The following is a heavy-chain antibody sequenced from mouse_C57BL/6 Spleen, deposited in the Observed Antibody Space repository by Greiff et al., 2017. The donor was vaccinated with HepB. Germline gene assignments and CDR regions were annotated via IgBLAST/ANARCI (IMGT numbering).Heavy chain of an antibody. V-gene: IGHV1-80*01. D-gene: IGHD2-3*01. J-gene: IGHJ4*01. CDR3: ARWGMVTDYAMDY. CDR1: GYAFSSYW. Sequence: VKLVESGAELVKPGASVKISCKASGYAFSSYWMNWVKQRPGKGLEWIGQIYPGDGDTNYNGKFKGKATLTADKSSSTAYMQLSSLTSEDSAVYFCARWGMVTDYAMDYWGQGTSVTVSS. CDR2: IYPGDGDT.